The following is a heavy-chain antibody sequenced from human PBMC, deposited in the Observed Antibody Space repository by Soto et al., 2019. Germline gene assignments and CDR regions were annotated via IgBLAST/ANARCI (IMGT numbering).Heavy chain of an antibody. CDR3: ARDIGFGEGIDS. CDR2: IYYTGTT. J-gene: IGHJ4*02. Sequence: TLSLTCTVSGGSISSGHYYWSWIRQPPGKGLEWIGYIYYTGTTYSNPSLTSRLTISLNTSKNQFSLRLSSVTAADTAVYYCARDIGFGEGIDSWGQGTLVTVSS. V-gene: IGHV4-30-4*01. CDR1: GGSISSGHYY. D-gene: IGHD3-10*01.